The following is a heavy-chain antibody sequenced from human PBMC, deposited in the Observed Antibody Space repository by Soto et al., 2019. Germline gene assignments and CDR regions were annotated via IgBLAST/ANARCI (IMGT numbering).Heavy chain of an antibody. D-gene: IGHD3-10*01. CDR3: AKEYYYGSGSYYNVDYYYYMDV. J-gene: IGHJ6*03. CDR1: GFTFSSYG. CDR2: ISYDGSNK. Sequence: ESGGGVVQPGRSLRLSCAASGFTFSSYGMHWVRQAPGKGLEWVAVISYDGSNKYYADSVKGRFTISRDNSKNTLYLQMNSLRAEDTAVYYCAKEYYYGSGSYYNVDYYYYMDVWGKGTTVTVSS. V-gene: IGHV3-30*18.